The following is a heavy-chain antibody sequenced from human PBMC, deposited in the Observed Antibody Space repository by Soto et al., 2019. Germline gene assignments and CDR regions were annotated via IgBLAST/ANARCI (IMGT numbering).Heavy chain of an antibody. CDR2: IYYSGST. V-gene: IGHV4-30-4*01. D-gene: IGHD4-17*01. Sequence: QVQLQESGPGLVKPSQTLSLTCTVSGGSISSGDYYWSWIRQPPGKGLEWIGYIYYSGSTYYNPSLQSRVTISVDTSKNQFSLKLSSVTAADTAVYYCARGRETLTTVTYYFDYWGQGTLVTVSS. CDR3: ARGRETLTTVTYYFDY. CDR1: GGSISSGDYY. J-gene: IGHJ4*02.